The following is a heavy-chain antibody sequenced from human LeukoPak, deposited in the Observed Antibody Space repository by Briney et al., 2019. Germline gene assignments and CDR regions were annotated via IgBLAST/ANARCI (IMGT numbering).Heavy chain of an antibody. Sequence: ASVKVSCKVSGYTFTDYYMHWVQQAPGKGHEWMGLVDPEDGETIYAEKFQGRVTITADTSTDTAYMELSSLRSEDTAVYYCATGRWLQPFDPWGQGTLVTVSS. D-gene: IGHD5-24*01. V-gene: IGHV1-69-2*01. CDR3: ATGRWLQPFDP. J-gene: IGHJ5*02. CDR2: VDPEDGET. CDR1: GYTFTDYY.